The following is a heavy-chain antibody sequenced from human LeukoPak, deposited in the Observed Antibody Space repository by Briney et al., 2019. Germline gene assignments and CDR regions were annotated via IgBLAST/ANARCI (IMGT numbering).Heavy chain of an antibody. J-gene: IGHJ6*02. V-gene: IGHV4-59*08. CDR2: IYYSGST. Sequence: PSETLSLTCTVSGGSISSYYWSWIRQPPGKGLEWIGYIYYSGSTNYNPSLKSRVTISVDTSKNQFSLKLSSVTAADTAVYYCARLGDGISWKGDLYGMDVWGQGTTVTVSS. D-gene: IGHD6-13*01. CDR3: ARLGDGISWKGDLYGMDV. CDR1: GGSISSYY.